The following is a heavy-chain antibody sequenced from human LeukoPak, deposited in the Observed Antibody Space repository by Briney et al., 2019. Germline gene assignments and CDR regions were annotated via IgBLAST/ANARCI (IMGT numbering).Heavy chain of an antibody. CDR2: ISGSGGST. V-gene: IGHV3-23*01. J-gene: IGHJ4*02. CDR3: ALKGGSSPFDY. CDR1: GFTFSSYA. Sequence: GGSLRLSCAASGFTFSSYAMSWVRQAPGKGLEWVSAISGSGGSTYYADSVKGRFTISRDNSKNTLYLQMNSMRAEDTAVYYCALKGGSSPFDYWGQGTLVTVSS. D-gene: IGHD5-12*01.